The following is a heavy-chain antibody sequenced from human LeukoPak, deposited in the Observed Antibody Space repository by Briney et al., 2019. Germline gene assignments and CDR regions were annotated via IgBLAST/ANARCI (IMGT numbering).Heavy chain of an antibody. J-gene: IGHJ4*02. Sequence: GGSLRLSCAASGFTFSSYGMHWVRQAPGKGLEWVAVISYDGSNKYYADSVKGRFTISRDNSKNTLYLQMNSLRAEDTAVYYCAKSGSSGYVDYWGQGTLVTVSS. CDR2: ISYDGSNK. D-gene: IGHD3-22*01. CDR3: AKSGSSGYVDY. CDR1: GFTFSSYG. V-gene: IGHV3-30*18.